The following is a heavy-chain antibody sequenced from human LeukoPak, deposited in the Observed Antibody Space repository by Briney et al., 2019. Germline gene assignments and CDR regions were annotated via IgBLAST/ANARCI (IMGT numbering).Heavy chain of an antibody. CDR1: GNSISSGDNY. D-gene: IGHD3-10*01. J-gene: IGHJ4*02. Sequence: ASQTLSLTCTVSGNSISSGDNYWSWIRQPAGKGLEWIGRIYTSESTNYNPSLKSRVTISVDTSRNQFSLKLSSVTAADTAVYYCARGLWFGDENPPYFDYWGQGILVTVSS. CDR3: ARGLWFGDENPPYFDY. CDR2: IYTSEST. V-gene: IGHV4-61*02.